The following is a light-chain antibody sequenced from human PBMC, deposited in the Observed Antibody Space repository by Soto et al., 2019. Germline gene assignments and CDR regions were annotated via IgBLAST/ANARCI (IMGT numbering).Light chain of an antibody. Sequence: ETVMTQSPATLSVSPGERATLSCRASQSVSTYLAWYQLTPGQAPRLLIYGASTRATGIPARFSGSGSETEFTLTISSLQSEDFVVYYCQQYNHWPRTFGGGTKVDIK. V-gene: IGKV3-15*01. CDR2: GAS. CDR3: QQYNHWPRT. J-gene: IGKJ4*01. CDR1: QSVSTY.